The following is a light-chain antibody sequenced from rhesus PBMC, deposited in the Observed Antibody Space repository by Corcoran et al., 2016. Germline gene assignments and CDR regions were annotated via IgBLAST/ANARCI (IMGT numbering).Light chain of an antibody. CDR2: DVS. J-gene: IGLJ1*01. CDR3: SSYVGINTFI. Sequence: QAALTQPPSVSGSPGQSVTISCTGTNSDIGAYDYVSWYHQHPGKAPKVMIYDVSKRPSGVSDRFSGSKSGNTASLTISGLQADDEADYYCSSYVGINTFIFGGGTRLTVL. V-gene: IGLV2-23*01. CDR1: NSDIGAYDY.